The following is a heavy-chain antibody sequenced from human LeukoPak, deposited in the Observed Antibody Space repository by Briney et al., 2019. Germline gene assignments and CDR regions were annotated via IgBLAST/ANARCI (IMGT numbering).Heavy chain of an antibody. J-gene: IGHJ4*02. CDR1: GGSISSTFYY. CDR2: VYYSGTT. CDR3: ARMGRIAVAGLDY. Sequence: SETLSLTCAVSGGSISSTFYYWGWLRQPPGKGLEWIGSVYYSGTTYYSPSLKSRVTISVDTSKNQFSLKLNSVTAADTAVYYCARMGRIAVAGLDYWGQGTLVTVSS. D-gene: IGHD6-19*01. V-gene: IGHV4-39*07.